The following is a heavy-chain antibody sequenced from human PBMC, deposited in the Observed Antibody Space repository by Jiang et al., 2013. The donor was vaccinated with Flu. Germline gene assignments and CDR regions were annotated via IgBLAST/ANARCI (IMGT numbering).Heavy chain of an antibody. Sequence: GSGLVKPSETLSLTCTVSGGSISSSSYYWGWIRQPPGKGLEWIGSIYYSGSTYYNPSLKSRVTISVDTSKNQFSLKLSSVTAADTAVYYCARETPDDILTGPYAFDIWGQGTMVTVSS. J-gene: IGHJ3*02. V-gene: IGHV4-39*02. CDR1: GGSISSSSYY. CDR2: IYYSGST. CDR3: ARETPDDILTGPYAFDI. D-gene: IGHD3-9*01.